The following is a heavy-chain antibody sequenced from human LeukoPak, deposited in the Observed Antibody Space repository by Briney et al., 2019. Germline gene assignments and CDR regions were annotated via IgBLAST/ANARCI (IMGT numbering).Heavy chain of an antibody. Sequence: GGSLRLSCAASGFTFSNAWMSWVRQAPGKGLEWVGRIKSKTDGGTTDYAAPVKGRFTISRDDSTNTLYMQMNSLKTEDTAVYYCTTLYYYDSSGYPLDYWGQGNLVTVSS. J-gene: IGHJ4*02. V-gene: IGHV3-15*01. CDR2: IKSKTDGGTT. D-gene: IGHD3-22*01. CDR1: GFTFSNAW. CDR3: TTLYYYDSSGYPLDY.